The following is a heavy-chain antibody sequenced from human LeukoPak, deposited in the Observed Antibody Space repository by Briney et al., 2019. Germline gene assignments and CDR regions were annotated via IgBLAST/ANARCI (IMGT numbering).Heavy chain of an antibody. Sequence: SETLSLTCTVSGGSISSYYWSWIRQPPGKGLEWIGYIYYSGSTNYNPSLKSRVTISVDTSKNQFSLKLSSVTAADTAVYYCARDYRWLAGKAFDIWGQGTMVTVSS. CDR1: GGSISSYY. CDR3: ARDYRWLAGKAFDI. J-gene: IGHJ3*02. D-gene: IGHD6-19*01. V-gene: IGHV4-59*01. CDR2: IYYSGST.